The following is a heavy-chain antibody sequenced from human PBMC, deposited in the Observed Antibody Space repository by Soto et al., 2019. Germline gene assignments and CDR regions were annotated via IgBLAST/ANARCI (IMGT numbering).Heavy chain of an antibody. CDR2: IKSKTDGGTT. V-gene: IGHV3-15*07. CDR1: GFTFSNAW. CDR3: TTDLSTVTTLPDAFDI. Sequence: PGGSLRLSCAASGFTFSNAWMNWVRQAPGKGLEWVGRIKSKTDGGTTDYAAPVKGRFTISRDDSKNTLYLQMNSPKTEDTAVYYCTTDLSTVTTLPDAFDIWGQGTMVTVSS. D-gene: IGHD4-17*01. J-gene: IGHJ3*02.